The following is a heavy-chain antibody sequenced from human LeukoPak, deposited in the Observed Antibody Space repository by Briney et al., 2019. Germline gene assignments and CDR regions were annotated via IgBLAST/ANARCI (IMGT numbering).Heavy chain of an antibody. CDR2: IDPSGGST. J-gene: IGHJ4*02. Sequence: ASVKVSCKASGYTFTSYYMHWVRQAPGQGLEWMGLIDPSGGSTSYAQKFQGRVTMTRDTSTSTVYMELSSLRSEDTAVYYCASERHSIAARNPSGGDPFDYWGQGTLVTVSS. CDR1: GYTFTSYY. V-gene: IGHV1-46*01. D-gene: IGHD6-6*01. CDR3: ASERHSIAARNPSGGDPFDY.